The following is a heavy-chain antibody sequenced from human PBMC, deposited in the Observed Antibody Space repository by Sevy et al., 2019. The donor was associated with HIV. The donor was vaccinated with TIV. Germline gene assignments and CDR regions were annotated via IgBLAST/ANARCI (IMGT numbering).Heavy chain of an antibody. Sequence: GGSLRLSCAASGFTFSTYGMHWVRQAPGKGLEWVAVIWFDGSNTYYADSVKGGFTISRDIAKNTLHLQMNSLRAEDMAVYYCARDLEFYDYGDYGPAFMPDYWGQGTLVTVSS. CDR1: GFTFSTYG. J-gene: IGHJ4*02. CDR2: IWFDGSNT. V-gene: IGHV3-33*01. CDR3: ARDLEFYDYGDYGPAFMPDY. D-gene: IGHD4-17*01.